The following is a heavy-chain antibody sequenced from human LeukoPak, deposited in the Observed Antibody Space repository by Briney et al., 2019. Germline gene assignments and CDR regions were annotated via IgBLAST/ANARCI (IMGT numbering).Heavy chain of an antibody. Sequence: PGGSLRLSCAASGFTFSSYEMNWVRQAPGKGLEWVSAISGSGGYTYYADSVKGRFTISRDNSKNTLYLQMNSLRAEDTAVYYCAKDTASSWWYFDLWGRGTLVTVSS. CDR3: AKDTASSWWYFDL. CDR1: GFTFSSYE. D-gene: IGHD5-18*01. V-gene: IGHV3-23*01. J-gene: IGHJ2*01. CDR2: ISGSGGYT.